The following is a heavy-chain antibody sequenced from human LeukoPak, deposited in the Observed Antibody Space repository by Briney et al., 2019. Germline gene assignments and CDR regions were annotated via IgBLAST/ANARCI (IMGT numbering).Heavy chain of an antibody. D-gene: IGHD3-10*01. CDR2: VYHSGSM. J-gene: IGHJ5*01. CDR1: GDDLSSSNW. V-gene: IGHV4-4*02. Sequence: SETLSLTCSVSGDDLSSSNWWTWVRQPPQKGLEWIGEVYHSGSMNYNPSLKSRIYMSVDKSQNRFSLRLTSVTAADTAVYFCARVSGSGLYFKSFDPWGQGTLVIVSS. CDR3: ARVSGSGLYFKSFDP.